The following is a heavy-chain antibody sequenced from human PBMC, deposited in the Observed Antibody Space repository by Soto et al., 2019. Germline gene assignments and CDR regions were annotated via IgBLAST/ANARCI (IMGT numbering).Heavy chain of an antibody. Sequence: PSEILSLTCTVSGGSISSSSYYWGWIRQPPGKGLEWIGSIYYSGSTYYNPSLKSRVTISVDTSKNQFSLKLSSVTAADTAVYYCARQDFWSGPYYMDVWGKGTTVTV. CDR1: GGSISSSSYY. V-gene: IGHV4-39*01. J-gene: IGHJ6*03. CDR3: ARQDFWSGPYYMDV. D-gene: IGHD3-3*01. CDR2: IYYSGST.